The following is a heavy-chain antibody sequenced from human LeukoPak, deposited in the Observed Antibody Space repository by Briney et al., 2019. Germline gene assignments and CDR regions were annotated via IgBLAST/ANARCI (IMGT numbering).Heavy chain of an antibody. CDR3: ATDFYDTT. Sequence: GGSLRLSCATSGFTFSNAWMNWVRQAPGKGLEWVGRIRSNSDGGTIDYAAPVKGRFALSRDDSRNTLYLQMNSLQTEDTAVYYCATDFYDTTWGQGTLVTVSS. V-gene: IGHV3-15*07. CDR1: GFTFSNAW. J-gene: IGHJ5*02. D-gene: IGHD3-22*01. CDR2: IRSNSDGGTI.